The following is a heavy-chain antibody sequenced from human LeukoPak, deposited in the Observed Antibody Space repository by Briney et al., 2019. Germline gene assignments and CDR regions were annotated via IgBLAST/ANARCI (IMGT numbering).Heavy chain of an antibody. Sequence: SGPTLVKPTQTLTLTCTFSGFSLSTSGVGVGWIRQPPGKALEWLALIYWDDDKRYSPSLKSRLTITKDTSKNQVVLTMTNMDPVDTATYYCARRIVLVRGDSNWFDPWGQGTLVTVSS. CDR1: GFSLSTSGVG. V-gene: IGHV2-5*02. CDR2: IYWDDDK. J-gene: IGHJ5*02. CDR3: ARRIVLVRGDSNWFDP. D-gene: IGHD3-10*01.